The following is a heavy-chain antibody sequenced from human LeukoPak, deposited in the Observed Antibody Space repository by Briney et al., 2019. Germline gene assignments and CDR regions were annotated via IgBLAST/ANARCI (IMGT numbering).Heavy chain of an antibody. J-gene: IGHJ6*03. V-gene: IGHV5-51*01. CDR1: GYRFTSYW. CDR2: IYPSDSDT. D-gene: IGHD3-3*01. Sequence: GESLKISCKGSGYRFTSYWIGWVRQMPGKGLEWMGIIYPSDSDTRYSPSFQGQVSISADKSISTAYLQWSSLKASDTAMYYCARMEAKYYYYYMDVWGKGTTVTVSS. CDR3: ARMEAKYYYYYMDV.